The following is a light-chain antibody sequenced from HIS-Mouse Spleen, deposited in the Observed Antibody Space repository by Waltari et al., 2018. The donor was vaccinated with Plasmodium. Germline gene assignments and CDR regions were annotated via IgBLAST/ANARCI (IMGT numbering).Light chain of an antibody. CDR1: QRVIRY. J-gene: IGKJ4*01. Sequence: EIVLTQSPATLSLSPGERATLSCRASQRVIRYLAWYQQKPGQAPRLLIYDASNRATGIPARFSGSGSGTDFTLTISSLEPEDFAVYYCQQRSNWPSLTFGGGTK. CDR3: QQRSNWPSLT. V-gene: IGKV3-11*01. CDR2: DAS.